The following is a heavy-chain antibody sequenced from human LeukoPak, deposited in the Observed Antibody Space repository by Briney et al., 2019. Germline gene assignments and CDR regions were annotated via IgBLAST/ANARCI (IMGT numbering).Heavy chain of an antibody. Sequence: SETLSLTCTVSGGSISSGSYYWSWIRQPAGKGLEWIGRIYTSGSTNYNPSLKSRVTISVDTSKNQFSLKLSSVTAADTAVYYCARDLAVADHDAYFDYWGQGTLVTVSS. CDR2: IYTSGST. V-gene: IGHV4-61*02. CDR1: GGSISSGSYY. D-gene: IGHD6-19*01. J-gene: IGHJ4*02. CDR3: ARDLAVADHDAYFDY.